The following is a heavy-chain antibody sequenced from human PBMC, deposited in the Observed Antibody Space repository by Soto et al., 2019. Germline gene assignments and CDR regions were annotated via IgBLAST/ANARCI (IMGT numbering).Heavy chain of an antibody. V-gene: IGHV1-2*02. CDR1: GYSFSDYF. CDR2: INPKTAAT. D-gene: IGHD1-26*01. J-gene: IGHJ6*02. CDR3: ARIKWGLNYYNGMDV. Sequence: QVQLVQSGAEGKKSGASVKVSCKPSGYSFSDYFIQWVRQAPGQGLEWVAWINPKTAATNYAKKFQGRVSLTWDTSSTTAYMELTRLRPDDTAVYYCARIKWGLNYYNGMDVWGQGTTVIVSS.